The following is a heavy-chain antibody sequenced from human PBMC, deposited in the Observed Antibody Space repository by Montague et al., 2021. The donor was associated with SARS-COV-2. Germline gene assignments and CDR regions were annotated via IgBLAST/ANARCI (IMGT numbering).Heavy chain of an antibody. CDR1: GGSFSGYC. CDR3: ARGPLHGAAADTPFDL. J-gene: IGHJ4*02. Sequence: SETLSLTCAVYGGSFSGYCWSWIRQPPGKGLEWIGEVTHRGNTNYSPSLKSPVTISLDTSNNHFSLKLSSVTAADTAVYYCARGPLHGAAADTPFDLWGQGTLVTVSS. V-gene: IGHV4-34*01. CDR2: VTHRGNT. D-gene: IGHD6-13*01.